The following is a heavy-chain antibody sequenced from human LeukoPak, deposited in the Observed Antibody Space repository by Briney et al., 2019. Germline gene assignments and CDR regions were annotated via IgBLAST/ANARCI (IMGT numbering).Heavy chain of an antibody. CDR3: AREGYYDGSGYSFDF. V-gene: IGHV4-59*01. Sequence: SETLSLTCTVSGDSISNYYWNWIRQPPGKGLEWIGYIYYSGSTNYNPSLEGRVTISVDTSKKQFSLKLSSVTAADTAVYYCAREGYYDGSGYSFDFWGQGALVTVSS. CDR2: IYYSGST. D-gene: IGHD3-22*01. J-gene: IGHJ4*02. CDR1: GDSISNYY.